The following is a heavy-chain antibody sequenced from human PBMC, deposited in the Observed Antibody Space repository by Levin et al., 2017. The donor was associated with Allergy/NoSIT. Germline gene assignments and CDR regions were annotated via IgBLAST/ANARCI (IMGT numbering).Heavy chain of an antibody. CDR3: ARDRMGVFRWAFDL. D-gene: IGHD2-21*01. V-gene: IGHV3-11*01. J-gene: IGHJ2*01. Sequence: GGSLRLSCAASGFTFSDYYMSWIRQAPGKGLEWVSYISSSGSTIYYADSVKGRFTISRDNAKNSLYLQMNSLRAEDTAVYYCARDRMGVFRWAFDLWGRGTLVTVSS. CDR1: GFTFSDYY. CDR2: ISSSGSTI.